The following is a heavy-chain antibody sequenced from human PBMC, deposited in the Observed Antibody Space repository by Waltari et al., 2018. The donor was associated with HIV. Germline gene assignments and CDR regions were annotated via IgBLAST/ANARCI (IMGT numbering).Heavy chain of an antibody. CDR1: GYTFRRHA. D-gene: IGHD4-17*01. Sequence: EVKLLESGGGLVQTGRSIRLSCPAYGYTFRRHAMSWVRQAAGKGLEWVSASSGSGGSTYYADSVKGRFTISRDNSKNTLYLQMNSLRAEDTAVYYCAKDADGDYYFDYWGQGTLVTVSS. CDR3: AKDADGDYYFDY. J-gene: IGHJ4*02. CDR2: SSGSGGST. V-gene: IGHV3-23*01.